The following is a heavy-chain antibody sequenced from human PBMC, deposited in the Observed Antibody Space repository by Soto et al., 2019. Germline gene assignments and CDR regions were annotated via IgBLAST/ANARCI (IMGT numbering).Heavy chain of an antibody. CDR2: IYYSGST. V-gene: IGHV4-39*01. J-gene: IGHJ3*02. CDR1: GGSISSSSYY. Sequence: SETLSLTCTVSGGSISSSSYYWGWIRQPPGKGLEWIGSIYYSGSTYYNPSLKSRVTISVDTSKNQFSLKLSSVTAADTAVYYCAMGRDIVVVVAATVLLHSDDAFDIWGQGTMVTVSS. D-gene: IGHD2-15*01. CDR3: AMGRDIVVVVAATVLLHSDDAFDI.